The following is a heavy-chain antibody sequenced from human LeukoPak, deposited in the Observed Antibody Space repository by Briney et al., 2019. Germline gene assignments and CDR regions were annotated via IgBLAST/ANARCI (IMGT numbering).Heavy chain of an antibody. CDR3: AKDGTMVRGLIILNIGDHYYMDV. V-gene: IGHV3-30*02. Sequence: GGSLRLSCAASGFTFSSHGMHWVRQAPGRGLEWVAFIRYDGSNKYYADSVKGRFTISRDNSKNTLYLQMNSLRAEDAAVYYCAKDGTMVRGLIILNIGDHYYMDVWGKGTTVTVSS. J-gene: IGHJ6*03. CDR2: IRYDGSNK. CDR1: GFTFSSHG. D-gene: IGHD3-10*01.